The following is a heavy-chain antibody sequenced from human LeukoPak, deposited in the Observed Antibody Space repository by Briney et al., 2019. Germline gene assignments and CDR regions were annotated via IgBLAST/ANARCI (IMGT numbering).Heavy chain of an antibody. J-gene: IGHJ4*02. D-gene: IGHD3-10*01. CDR2: IQQDGIEK. CDR1: GFTFSDYW. V-gene: IGHV3-7*03. Sequence: GGSLRLSCAASGFTFSDYWMSWVRQAPGKGLEWVANIQQDGIEKHCVDSVKGRFTISRDNAKNSLHLQMNSLTADDTAIYYCARDRGGKDYWGQGTLVTVSS. CDR3: ARDRGGKDY.